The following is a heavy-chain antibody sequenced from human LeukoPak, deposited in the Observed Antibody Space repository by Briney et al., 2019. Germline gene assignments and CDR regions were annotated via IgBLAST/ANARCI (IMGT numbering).Heavy chain of an antibody. Sequence: SETLSLTXAVYGGSFSGYYWSWIRRPPGKGLEWIGEINHSGSTNYDPSLKSRVTISVDTSKNQFSLKLSSVTAADTAVYYCAARRTYYYDSSGYKSGLDYWGQGTLVTVSS. D-gene: IGHD3-22*01. CDR1: GGSFSGYY. V-gene: IGHV4-34*01. CDR3: AARRTYYYDSSGYKSGLDY. J-gene: IGHJ4*02. CDR2: INHSGST.